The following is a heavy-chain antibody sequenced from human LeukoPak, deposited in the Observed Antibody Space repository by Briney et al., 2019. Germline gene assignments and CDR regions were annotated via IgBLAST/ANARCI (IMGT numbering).Heavy chain of an antibody. J-gene: IGHJ4*02. CDR2: IKQDGSEK. CDR3: AKGKVTGSSSWYGSTLFDY. Sequence: GGSLRLSCATSGFTFSNSWMSWVRQAPGKGLEWVANIKQDGSEKYYVDSVKGRFTISRDNAKNSLYLQMNSLRAEDTAVYYCAKGKVTGSSSWYGSTLFDYWGQGTLVTVSS. D-gene: IGHD6-13*01. CDR1: GFTFSNSW. V-gene: IGHV3-7*01.